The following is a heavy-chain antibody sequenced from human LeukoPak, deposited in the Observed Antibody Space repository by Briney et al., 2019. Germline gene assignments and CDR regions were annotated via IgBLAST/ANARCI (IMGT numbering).Heavy chain of an antibody. V-gene: IGHV4-39*01. CDR3: ARGDYYDL. CDR2: IYYSGST. CDR1: GGSISSSSYY. J-gene: IGHJ4*02. Sequence: PSETLSLTCTVSGGSISSSSYYWGWIRQPPGKGLEWIGSIYYSGSTYYNPSLKSRVTISVDTSKNQFSLKLSSVTAADTAVYYCARGDYYDLWGQGTLVTVSS.